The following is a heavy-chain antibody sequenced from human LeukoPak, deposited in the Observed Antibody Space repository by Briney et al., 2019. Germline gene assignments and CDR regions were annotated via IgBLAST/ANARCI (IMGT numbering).Heavy chain of an antibody. CDR3: ARGITIFGVVTRPHYYYYYMDV. CDR2: IYYSGST. J-gene: IGHJ6*03. D-gene: IGHD3-3*01. V-gene: IGHV4-59*01. CDR1: GGSISSYY. Sequence: SETLSLTCTVSGGSISSYYWSWIRQPPGQGLEWIGYIYYSGSTNYNPSLKSRVTISVDTSKNQFSLKLSSVTAADTAVYYCARGITIFGVVTRPHYYYYYMDVWGKGTTVTVSS.